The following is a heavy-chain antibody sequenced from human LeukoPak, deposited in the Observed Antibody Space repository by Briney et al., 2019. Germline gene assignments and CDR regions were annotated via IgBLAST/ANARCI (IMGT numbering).Heavy chain of an antibody. CDR3: ARSSYGAGSKPYWVDY. V-gene: IGHV4-39*01. Sequence: SETLSLTCTVSGGSISRYYWAWIRQPPGKGLEYMASYSGSTHNNPYLQSRVTISVDTYKKQFSLKLSSVTAADTAVYFCARSSYGAGSKPYWVDYWGQGTLVTVSS. J-gene: IGHJ4*02. D-gene: IGHD3-10*01. CDR2: YSGST. CDR1: GGSISRYY.